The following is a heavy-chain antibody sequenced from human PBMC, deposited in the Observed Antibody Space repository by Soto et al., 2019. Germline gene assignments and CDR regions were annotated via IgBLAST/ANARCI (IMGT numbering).Heavy chain of an antibody. Sequence: QVQLVQSGAEVKKPGASVKVSCKASGYTFTSDDITWVRQATGQGLEWMGWMNPNSGNTGYAQKFQGRVTMTRNTYISTAYMELSSLRSEDTAVYYCARAADCSGGSCYYDYYYYGMDVWGQGTTVTVSS. CDR3: ARAADCSGGSCYYDYYYYGMDV. J-gene: IGHJ6*02. CDR1: GYTFTSDD. CDR2: MNPNSGNT. D-gene: IGHD2-15*01. V-gene: IGHV1-8*01.